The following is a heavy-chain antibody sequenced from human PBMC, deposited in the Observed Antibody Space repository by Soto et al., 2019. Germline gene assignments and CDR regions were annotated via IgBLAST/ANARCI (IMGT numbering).Heavy chain of an antibody. CDR1: GYTFTSYA. Sequence: ASVKVSCKASGYTFTSYAMHWVRQAPGQRLEWMGWINAGNGNTKYSQKFQGRVTITRDTSASTAYMELSSLRSEDTAVYYCARFLMEWSSKSYYYYGMDVWGQGTTVTVSS. D-gene: IGHD3-3*01. J-gene: IGHJ6*02. CDR2: INAGNGNT. V-gene: IGHV1-3*01. CDR3: ARFLMEWSSKSYYYYGMDV.